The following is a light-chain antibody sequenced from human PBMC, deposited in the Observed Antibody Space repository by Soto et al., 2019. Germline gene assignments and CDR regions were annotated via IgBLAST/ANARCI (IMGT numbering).Light chain of an antibody. V-gene: IGLV1-40*01. CDR3: QSYDSSLSHVV. CDR1: SSNIGSYYD. Sequence: QLVLTQPPSVSGPPGQRVTIPCTGSSSNIGSYYDVHWYQQLPGTVPKLLIYGDNNRPSGVPDRFSGSKSGTSASLAITGLQAEDEADYYCQSYDSSLSHVVFGGGTKLTVL. CDR2: GDN. J-gene: IGLJ2*01.